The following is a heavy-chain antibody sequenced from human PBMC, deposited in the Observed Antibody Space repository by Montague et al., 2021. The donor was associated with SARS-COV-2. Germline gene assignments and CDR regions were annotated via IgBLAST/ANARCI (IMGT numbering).Heavy chain of an antibody. J-gene: IGHJ4*02. Sequence: PALVKPTQTLALTCTFSGFSLSTNGMCVSWIRQPPGKALEWLALIDWDDDKYYSTSLKTRLTISKDTSKNQVVLTMTNMDPVDTATYYCARSHYDILTGYYTVFDYWGQGTLVTVSS. V-gene: IGHV2-70*01. CDR3: ARSHYDILTGYYTVFDY. D-gene: IGHD3-9*01. CDR1: GFSLSTNGMC. CDR2: IDWDDDK.